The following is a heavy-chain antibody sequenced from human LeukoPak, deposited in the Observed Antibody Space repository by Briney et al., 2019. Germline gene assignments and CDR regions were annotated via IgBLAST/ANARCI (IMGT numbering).Heavy chain of an antibody. CDR3: ARGSDGDYSSGWYGSHYYYYMDV. Sequence: SETLSLTCTVSGGSISSYYWSWIRQPPGKGLEWIGYIYYSGSTNYNPSLKSRVTISVDTSKNQFSLKLSSVTAADTAVYYCARGSDGDYSSGWYGSHYYYYMDVWGKGTTVTISS. V-gene: IGHV4-59*01. CDR1: GGSISSYY. J-gene: IGHJ6*03. CDR2: IYYSGST. D-gene: IGHD6-19*01.